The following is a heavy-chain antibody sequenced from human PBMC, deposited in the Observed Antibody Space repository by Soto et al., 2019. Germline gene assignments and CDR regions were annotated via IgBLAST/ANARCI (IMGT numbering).Heavy chain of an antibody. V-gene: IGHV4-31*02. J-gene: IGHJ6*02. CDR1: GGSISSGGYY. CDR3: ARVSRGIAAAGYYYYYYGMDV. CDR2: IYYSGST. Sequence: SETLSLTCTVSGGSISSGGYYWSWIRQHPGKGLEWIGYIYYSGSTYYNPSLKSRVTISVDTSKNQFSLKLSSVTAADTAVYYCARVSRGIAAAGYYYYYYGMDVWGQGTTVTVSS. D-gene: IGHD6-13*01.